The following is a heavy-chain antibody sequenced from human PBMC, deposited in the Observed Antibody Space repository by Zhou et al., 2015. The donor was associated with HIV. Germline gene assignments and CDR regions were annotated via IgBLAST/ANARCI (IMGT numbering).Heavy chain of an antibody. CDR1: GGTFSSYA. J-gene: IGHJ4*02. CDR2: IIPIFGTA. D-gene: IGHD2-2*02. CDR3: ARSRKGYCSSTSCYSREGTLYYFDY. V-gene: IGHV1-69*12. Sequence: QVQLVQSGAEVKKPGSSVKVSCKASGGTFSSYAISWVRQAPGQGLEWMGGIIPIFGTANYAQKFQGRVTITADESTSTAYMELSSLRSEDTAVYYCARSRKGYCSSTSCYSREGTLYYFDYWGQGTLVTVSS.